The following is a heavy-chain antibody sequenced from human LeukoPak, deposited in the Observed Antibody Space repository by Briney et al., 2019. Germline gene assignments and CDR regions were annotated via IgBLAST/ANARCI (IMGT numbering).Heavy chain of an antibody. Sequence: GGSLRLSCAASGFTFSSYSMNWVRQAPGKGLEWVSSISSSSSYIHYADSVKGRFTISRDNAKNSLYLQMNSLRAEDTAVYYCARESKGSSTIDYWGQGTLVTVSS. J-gene: IGHJ4*02. CDR2: ISSSSSYI. CDR1: GFTFSSYS. V-gene: IGHV3-21*01. D-gene: IGHD6-13*01. CDR3: ARESKGSSTIDY.